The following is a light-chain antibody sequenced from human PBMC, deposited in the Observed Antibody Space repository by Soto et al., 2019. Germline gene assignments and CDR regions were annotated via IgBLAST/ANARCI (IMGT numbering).Light chain of an antibody. Sequence: IVMMQSPATLSVSLGERVTLSCRASQSVRSNLAWYQQKPGQAPRLLIYGASTRATGVPASFSGRGSGTEFTVTNSSLQSEDFAVYYCQQYNNWPPWTFGQGTKVDIK. CDR1: QSVRSN. CDR3: QQYNNWPPWT. CDR2: GAS. V-gene: IGKV3-15*01. J-gene: IGKJ1*01.